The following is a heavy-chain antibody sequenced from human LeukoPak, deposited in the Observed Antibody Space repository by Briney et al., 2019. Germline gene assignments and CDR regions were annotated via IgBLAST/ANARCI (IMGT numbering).Heavy chain of an antibody. D-gene: IGHD3-22*01. V-gene: IGHV1-18*01. CDR3: ARGDLPDYYDSSGYYQIDY. CDR1: VYTFTSYG. J-gene: IGHJ4*02. CDR2: ISAYNGNT. Sequence: ASVKVSCKASVYTFTSYGISWVRQAPGQGLEWMGWISAYNGNTNYAQKLQGRVTMTTDTSTSTAYMELRSLRSDDTAVYYCARGDLPDYYDSSGYYQIDYWGQGTLVTVSS.